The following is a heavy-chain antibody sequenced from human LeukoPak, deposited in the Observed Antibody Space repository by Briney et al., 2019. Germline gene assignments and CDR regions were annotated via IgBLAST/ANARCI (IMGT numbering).Heavy chain of an antibody. J-gene: IGHJ4*02. CDR1: GFTFSSYA. V-gene: IGHV3-23*01. D-gene: IGHD3-22*01. Sequence: GGSLRLSCAASGFTFSSYAMSWVRQAPGKGREWVSAISGSGGSTYYADSVKGGFTISRDNSTNTLYLQMNSLRAADTAVYYCAIPTGPMIVVVISYWGQGTLVTVSS. CDR2: ISGSGGST. CDR3: AIPTGPMIVVVISY.